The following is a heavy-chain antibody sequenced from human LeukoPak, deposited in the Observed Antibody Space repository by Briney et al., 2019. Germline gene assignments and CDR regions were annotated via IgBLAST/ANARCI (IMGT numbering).Heavy chain of an antibody. CDR2: INHSGST. Sequence: PSETLSLTCTVSGGSVSSGSYYRSWIRQPPGKGLEWIGEINHSGSTNYNPSLKSRVTISVDTSKNQFSLKLSSVTAADTAVYYCASRGLMTTVTTGGSWFDPWGQGTLVTVSS. J-gene: IGHJ5*02. D-gene: IGHD4-17*01. V-gene: IGHV4-39*07. CDR3: ASRGLMTTVTTGGSWFDP. CDR1: GGSVSSGSYY.